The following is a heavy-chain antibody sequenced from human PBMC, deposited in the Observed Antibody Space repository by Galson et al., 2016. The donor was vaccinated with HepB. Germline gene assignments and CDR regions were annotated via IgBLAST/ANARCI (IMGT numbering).Heavy chain of an antibody. CDR1: GFVFSNYG. J-gene: IGHJ5*02. Sequence: SLRLSCAASGFVFSNYGMHWVRQAPGKGLEWVAGLSYNGLNQYYPASLMGLFTVSRDNSKSIMYLQMDSLRPDDTAVYYCTKQVAEGGLGDTWGQGTVVTVSS. CDR3: TKQVAEGGLGDT. D-gene: IGHD2-15*01. CDR2: LSYNGLNQ. V-gene: IGHV3-30*18.